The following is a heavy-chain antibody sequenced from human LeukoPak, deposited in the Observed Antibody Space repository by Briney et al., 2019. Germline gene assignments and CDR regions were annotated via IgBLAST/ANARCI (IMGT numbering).Heavy chain of an antibody. D-gene: IGHD4-17*01. Sequence: SVKVSCRASGGTFSSYAISWVRQAPGQGLEWMGGIIPIFGTANYAQKFQGRDTITADESTSTAYMELSSLRSEDTAVYYCARDRTRYGDAPYWYFDLWGRGTLVTVSS. CDR1: GGTFSSYA. V-gene: IGHV1-69*13. CDR3: ARDRTRYGDAPYWYFDL. J-gene: IGHJ2*01. CDR2: IIPIFGTA.